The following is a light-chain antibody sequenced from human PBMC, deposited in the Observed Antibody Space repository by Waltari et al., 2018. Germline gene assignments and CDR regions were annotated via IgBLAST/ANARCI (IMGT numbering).Light chain of an antibody. V-gene: IGKV1-9*01. CDR3: QHLNSYPPWT. CDR2: AAS. J-gene: IGKJ1*01. Sequence: DIQLTQSPSFLSASVGDRVTITCRASQGISSYLACYQQKPGKAPNLRIYAASTLQSGIPSRFSGSGAGTEFTLTISSLQPEDFETYYCQHLNSYPPWTFGQGTKVEIK. CDR1: QGISSY.